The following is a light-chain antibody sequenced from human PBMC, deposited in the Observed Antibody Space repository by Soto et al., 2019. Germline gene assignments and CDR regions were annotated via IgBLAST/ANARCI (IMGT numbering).Light chain of an antibody. V-gene: IGKV3-11*01. J-gene: IGKJ1*01. CDR1: QSVSSN. Sequence: EIVMTQSPATLSVSPGERATLSCRASQSVSSNLAWYQQKPGQAPRLLIYDASTRATGIPARFSGSGSGTDFTLTITSLEPEDFAVYYCQQRSNWPPTFGQGTKVDNK. CDR3: QQRSNWPPT. CDR2: DAS.